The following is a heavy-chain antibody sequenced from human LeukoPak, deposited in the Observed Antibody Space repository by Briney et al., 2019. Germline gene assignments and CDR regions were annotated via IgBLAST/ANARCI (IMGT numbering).Heavy chain of an antibody. Sequence: PGGSLRLSCAASGFTFSNAWMSWVRQAPGKGLEWVGRIKSKTDGGTTDYAAPVKGRFTISRDDSKNTLYLQMNSLKTEDTAVYYCARVASGGISDTFDYWGQGTLVTVSS. CDR1: GFTFSNAW. V-gene: IGHV3-15*01. D-gene: IGHD2-21*01. J-gene: IGHJ4*02. CDR3: ARVASGGISDTFDY. CDR2: IKSKTDGGTT.